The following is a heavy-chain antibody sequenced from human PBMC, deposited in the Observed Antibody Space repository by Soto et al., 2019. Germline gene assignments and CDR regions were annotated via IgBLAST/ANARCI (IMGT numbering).Heavy chain of an antibody. Sequence: QVQLQESGPGLVKPSETLSLTCTVSGGSISSYYWSWIRQPPGKGLEWIGYIYYSGSTNYNPSLKSRVTISVDTSKNQFSRKLSSVTAADTAVYYCARQSKNNYGSGGAFDIWGQGTMVIVSS. V-gene: IGHV4-59*01. CDR1: GGSISSYY. J-gene: IGHJ3*02. D-gene: IGHD3-10*01. CDR3: ARQSKNNYGSGGAFDI. CDR2: IYYSGST.